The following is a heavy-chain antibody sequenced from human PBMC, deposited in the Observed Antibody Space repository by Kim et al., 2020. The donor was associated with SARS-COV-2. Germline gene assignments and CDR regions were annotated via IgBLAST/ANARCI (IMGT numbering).Heavy chain of an antibody. CDR2: IYTSGST. D-gene: IGHD3-16*01. CDR1: GGSISSGSYY. CDR3: ARGGNYFDL. Sequence: SETLSLTCTVSGGSISSGSYYWSWIRQPAGKGLEWIGRIYTSGSTNYNPSLKSRVTLSVDTSKNQFSLKLSSVTAADTAVYYCARGGNYFDLWGRGTLVTVSS. J-gene: IGHJ2*01. V-gene: IGHV4-61*02.